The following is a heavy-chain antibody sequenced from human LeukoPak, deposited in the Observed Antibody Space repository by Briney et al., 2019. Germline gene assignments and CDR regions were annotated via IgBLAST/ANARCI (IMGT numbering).Heavy chain of an antibody. D-gene: IGHD3-22*01. CDR3: AKGYVVVPLIYFDY. V-gene: IGHV3-23*01. CDR1: RFTFSSYA. CDR2: ISGSGGST. Sequence: PGGSLRLPCAASRFTFSSYAMSWVRQAPGKGLEWVSAISGSGGSTYYADSVKGRFTISRDNSKNTLYLQMNSLRAEDTAVYYCAKGYVVVPLIYFDYWGQGTLVTVSS. J-gene: IGHJ4*02.